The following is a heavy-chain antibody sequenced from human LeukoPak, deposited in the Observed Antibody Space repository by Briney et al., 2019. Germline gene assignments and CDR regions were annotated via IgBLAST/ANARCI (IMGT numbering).Heavy chain of an antibody. CDR1: GFTFSSYA. CDR2: ISYDGSNK. J-gene: IGHJ5*02. V-gene: IGHV3-30*04. CDR3: AREDDEGPNWFDP. Sequence: GGSLRLSCAASGFTFSSYAMHWVRQAPGKGLEWVAVISYDGSNKCYADSVKGRFTISRDNSKNTLYLQMNSLRAEHTAVYYCAREDDEGPNWFDPWGQGILVTVSS.